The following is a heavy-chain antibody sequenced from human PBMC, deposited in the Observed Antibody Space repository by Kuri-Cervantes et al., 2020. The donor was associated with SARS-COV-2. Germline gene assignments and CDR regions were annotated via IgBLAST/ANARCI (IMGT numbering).Heavy chain of an antibody. CDR3: ARDRGTTGTHFYFYNAMDV. CDR2: IIPILGIA. Sequence: SVKVSCKASGGTFSSYAISWVRQAPGQGLEWMGRIIPILGIANYAQKFQGRVTITADKSTSTAYMELSSLRSEDTAVYYCARDRGTTGTHFYFYNAMDVWGQGTAVTVSS. J-gene: IGHJ6*02. CDR1: GGTFSSYA. D-gene: IGHD1-1*01. V-gene: IGHV1-69*04.